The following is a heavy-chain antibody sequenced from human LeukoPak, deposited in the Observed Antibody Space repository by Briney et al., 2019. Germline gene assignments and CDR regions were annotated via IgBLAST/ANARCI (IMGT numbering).Heavy chain of an antibody. J-gene: IGHJ4*02. Sequence: ASVKVSCKAPGYTFTGYYMHWLRQAPGQGLEWMGWIDPKRGGTNYAQKFQGRVTMSRDTSISTAYMEVSRLRSDDTAVYYCATSIEAEIWYFDYWGQGTLVTVSS. V-gene: IGHV1-2*02. CDR1: GYTFTGYY. CDR2: IDPKRGGT. D-gene: IGHD1-14*01. CDR3: ATSIEAEIWYFDY.